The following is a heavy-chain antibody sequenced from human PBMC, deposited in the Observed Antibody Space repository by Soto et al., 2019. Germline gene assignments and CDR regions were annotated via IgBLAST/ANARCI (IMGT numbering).Heavy chain of an antibody. V-gene: IGHV3-15*01. CDR1: GFTFSNAW. CDR2: IKSKTDGGTT. D-gene: IGHD1-26*01. CDR3: TTTAPVGATRX. Sequence: GSLRLSCAASGFTFSNAWMSWVRQAPGKGLEWVGLIKSKTDGGTTYYAAPVKGRFTISRDDSKNTLYLQMNSLKTEDTAVYYCTTTAPVGATRXWGQGTLVTVSX. J-gene: IGHJ4*02.